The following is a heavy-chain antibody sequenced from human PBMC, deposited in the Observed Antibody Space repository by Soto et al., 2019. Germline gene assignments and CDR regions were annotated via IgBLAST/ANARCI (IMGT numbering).Heavy chain of an antibody. D-gene: IGHD3-10*01. J-gene: IGHJ4*02. CDR3: AKWRYYASGSAQIDC. CDR1: GFTFSSYV. V-gene: IGHV3-23*01. CDR2: ISGSGGST. Sequence: EVQLLESGGGLEQPGGSLRLSCAASGFTFSSYVMSWVRQAPGKGLEWVSDISGSGGSTYYADSVKGRFTISRDNSKNTLYLQMNSLRAEDTAIYYCAKWRYYASGSAQIDCWGQGTLVTVSS.